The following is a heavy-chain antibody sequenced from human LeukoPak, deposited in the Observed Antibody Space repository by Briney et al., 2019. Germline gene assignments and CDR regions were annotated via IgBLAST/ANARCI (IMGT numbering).Heavy chain of an antibody. J-gene: IGHJ4*02. CDR3: AVRYSSGYFG. Sequence: SETLSLTRTVSSGSISSYYWSWIRQPPGKGLEWIGYIYHSGSTDYNPSLKSRVTISLDTSKNQYSLRLTSVTTADTAVYYCAVRYSSGYFGWGQGTLVTVSS. CDR1: SGSISSYY. D-gene: IGHD6-19*01. V-gene: IGHV4-59*01. CDR2: IYHSGST.